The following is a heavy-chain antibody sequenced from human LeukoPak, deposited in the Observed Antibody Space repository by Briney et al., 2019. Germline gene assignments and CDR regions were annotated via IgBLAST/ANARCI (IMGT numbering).Heavy chain of an antibody. CDR2: IYTSGST. J-gene: IGHJ4*02. CDR1: GGSISSYY. CDR3: ARGGGRYYGSGSYFDY. V-gene: IGHV4-4*07. Sequence: SSETLSLTCTVSGGSISSYYWSWIRQPAGKGLEWIGRIYTSGSTNYNPSLKSRVTMSVDTSKNQFSLKLSSVTAADTAVYYCARGGGRYYGSGSYFDYWGQGTLVTVSS. D-gene: IGHD3-10*01.